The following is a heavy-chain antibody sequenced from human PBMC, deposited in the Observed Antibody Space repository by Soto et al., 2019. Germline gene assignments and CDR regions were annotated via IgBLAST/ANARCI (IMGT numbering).Heavy chain of an antibody. D-gene: IGHD6-19*01. V-gene: IGHV3-23*01. J-gene: IGHJ4*02. Sequence: KGLEWVSAISGSGGSTYYADSVKGRFTISRDNSKNTLYLQMNSLRAEDTAVYYCARTTNRIAVAGPFDYWGQGTLVTVSS. CDR2: ISGSGGST. CDR3: ARTTNRIAVAGPFDY.